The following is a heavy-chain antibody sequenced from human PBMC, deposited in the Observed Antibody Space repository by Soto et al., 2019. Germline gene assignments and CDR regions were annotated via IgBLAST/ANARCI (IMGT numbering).Heavy chain of an antibody. CDR2: MSYSGST. CDR1: VGSVSSGSYY. CDR3: ARVGSPFDVVLQLYSRWFAP. Sequence: PSETLSLTCTVSVGSVSSGSYYWSWILQPPGRGLEGIGYMSYSGSTNYNPSLNSRVTLSVDTSQNQFSLTLTSVTDAATAVYYCARVGSPFDVVLQLYSRWFAPWGPGNLVTVS. V-gene: IGHV4-61*01. J-gene: IGHJ5*02. D-gene: IGHD2-8*01.